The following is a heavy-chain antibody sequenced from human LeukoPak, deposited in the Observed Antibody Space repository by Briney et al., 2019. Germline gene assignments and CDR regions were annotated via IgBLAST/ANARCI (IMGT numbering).Heavy chain of an antibody. CDR1: GGSISSGSCY. D-gene: IGHD3-22*01. V-gene: IGHV4-61*02. CDR2: IDTSGSP. CDR3: ARDGTYYYDSSGPPTNFDI. J-gene: IGHJ3*02. Sequence: SETLSLTCTGAGGSISSGSCYWRWIRQPGGKGLGWIGRIDTSGSPNYNPSLKSRVTISVDPSKNQFSLRLSSVPAADTAVYYCARDGTYYYDSSGPPTNFDIRGPGTMVTVS.